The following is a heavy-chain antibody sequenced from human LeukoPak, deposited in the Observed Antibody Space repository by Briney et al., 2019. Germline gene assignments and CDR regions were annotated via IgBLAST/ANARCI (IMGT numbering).Heavy chain of an antibody. J-gene: IGHJ6*03. D-gene: IGHD6-6*01. CDR2: TYYRSKWYN. V-gene: IGHV6-1*01. CDR3: ARNPFHRYSSSSGLFEEYYYYMDV. CDR1: GDSVSSNSAA. Sequence: SQTLSLTCAISGDSVSSNSAAWNWIRQSPSRGLEWLGRTYYRSKWYNDYAVSVKSRITINPDTSKNQFSLQLNSVTPEDTAVYYCARNPFHRYSSSSGLFEEYYYYMDVWGKGTTVTVSS.